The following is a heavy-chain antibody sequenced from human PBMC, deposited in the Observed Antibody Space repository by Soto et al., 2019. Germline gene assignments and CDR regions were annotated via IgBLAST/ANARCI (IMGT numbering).Heavy chain of an antibody. CDR1: GFTFSSYA. D-gene: IGHD3-10*01. J-gene: IGHJ6*03. V-gene: IGHV3-23*01. CDR2: ISGSGGST. CDR3: AKAGGLLWFGELLPPHYMDV. Sequence: EVQLLESGGGLVQPGGSLRLSCAASGFTFSSYAMSWVRQAPGKGLEWVSAISGSGGSTYYADSVKGRFTISRDNSKNTLYLQMNSLRAEDTAVYYCAKAGGLLWFGELLPPHYMDVWGKGTTVTVSS.